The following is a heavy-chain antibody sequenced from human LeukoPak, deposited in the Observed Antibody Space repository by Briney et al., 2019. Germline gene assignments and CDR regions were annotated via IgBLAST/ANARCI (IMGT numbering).Heavy chain of an antibody. CDR2: IYTSGST. Sequence: PSETLSLTCTVSGGSISSGSYYWSWIRQPAGKGLEWIGRIYTSGSTNYNPSLKSRVTISVDTSKNQFSLKLSSVTAADTAVYYCAREGFAGGSGSYYHYYYYMDVWGKGTTVTVSS. CDR3: AREGFAGGSGSYYHYYYYMDV. CDR1: GGSISSGSYY. D-gene: IGHD3-10*01. J-gene: IGHJ6*03. V-gene: IGHV4-61*02.